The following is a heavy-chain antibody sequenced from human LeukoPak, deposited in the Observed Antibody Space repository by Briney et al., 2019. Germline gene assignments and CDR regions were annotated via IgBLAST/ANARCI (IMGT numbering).Heavy chain of an antibody. D-gene: IGHD3-10*01. J-gene: IGHJ4*02. CDR3: SLIGAPRNFDY. V-gene: IGHV4-34*01. CDR1: GGSFSGYY. Sequence: SETLSLTCAVYGGSFSGYYWSWIRQPPGKGLEWIGEINHSGSTNYNPSLKSRVTISVDTSKNQFSLKLSSVTAADTAVYYCSLIGAPRNFDYWGQGTLVTVSS. CDR2: INHSGST.